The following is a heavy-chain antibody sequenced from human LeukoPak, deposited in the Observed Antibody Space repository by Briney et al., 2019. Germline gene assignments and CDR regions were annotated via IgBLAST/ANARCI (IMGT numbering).Heavy chain of an antibody. CDR1: GGSISSSSYY. CDR2: IYYSGST. J-gene: IGHJ5*02. V-gene: IGHV4-39*07. Sequence: SETLSLTCTVSGGSISSSSYYWDWIRQPPGKGLECIGSIYYSGSTYYNPSLKSRVTISVDTSKNQFSLKLSSVTAADTAVYYCARDLRFGENWFDPWGQGTLVTVFS. CDR3: ARDLRFGENWFDP. D-gene: IGHD3-10*01.